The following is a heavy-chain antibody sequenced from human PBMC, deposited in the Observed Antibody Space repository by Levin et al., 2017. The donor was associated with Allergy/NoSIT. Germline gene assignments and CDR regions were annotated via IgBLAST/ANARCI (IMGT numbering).Heavy chain of an antibody. V-gene: IGHV1-2*06. J-gene: IGHJ4*02. D-gene: IGHD3-9*01. Sequence: ASVKVSCKASGYTFTGYYMHWVRQAPGQGLEWMGRINPNSGGTNYAQKFQGRVTMTRDTSISTAYMELSRLRSDDTAVYYCARVVGDVDWLSNFDYWGQGTLVTVSS. CDR2: INPNSGGT. CDR3: ARVVGDVDWLSNFDY. CDR1: GYTFTGYY.